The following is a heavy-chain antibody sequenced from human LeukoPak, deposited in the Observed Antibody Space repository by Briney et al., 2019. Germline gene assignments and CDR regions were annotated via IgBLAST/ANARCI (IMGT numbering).Heavy chain of an antibody. D-gene: IGHD1-20*01. CDR2: ISAYNGNT. V-gene: IGHV1-18*01. Sequence: ASVKLPCKASGYTFTSYGTSWVRQAPAQGLEWMGWISAYNGNTNYAQKLQGRVTMTTDTSTSTAYMELMSLRSDDTAVYYCARTINWNDAIDHSDYWGQGTLVTVSS. CDR1: GYTFTSYG. J-gene: IGHJ4*02. CDR3: ARTINWNDAIDHSDY.